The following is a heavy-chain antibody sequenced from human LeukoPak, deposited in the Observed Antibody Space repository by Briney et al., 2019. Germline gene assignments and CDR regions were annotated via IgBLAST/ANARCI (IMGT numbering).Heavy chain of an antibody. V-gene: IGHV3-23*01. CDR2: ISGSGGST. Sequence: GGSLRLSCAASGFTFSSYGMSWVRQAPGKGLEWVSAISGSGGSTYYADSVKGRFTISRDNSKNTLYLQMDSLRAEDTAVYYCAKDGGAASGWYLFSWGQGTLVTVSS. J-gene: IGHJ5*02. CDR1: GFTFSSYG. CDR3: AKDGGAASGWYLFS. D-gene: IGHD6-19*01.